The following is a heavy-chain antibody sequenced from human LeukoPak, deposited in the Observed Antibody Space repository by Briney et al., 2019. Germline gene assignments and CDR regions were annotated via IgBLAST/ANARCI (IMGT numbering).Heavy chain of an antibody. V-gene: IGHV4-39*07. CDR2: IYYSGST. D-gene: IGHD1-26*01. J-gene: IGHJ5*02. CDR3: ARDLTPLGFSGSYSGWFDP. CDR1: GGSISSSSYY. Sequence: SETLSLTCTVSGGSISSSSYYWGWIRQPPGKGLEWIGSIYYSGSTYYNPSLKSRVTISVDTSKNQFSLKLSSVTAADTAVYYCARDLTPLGFSGSYSGWFDPWGQGTLVTASS.